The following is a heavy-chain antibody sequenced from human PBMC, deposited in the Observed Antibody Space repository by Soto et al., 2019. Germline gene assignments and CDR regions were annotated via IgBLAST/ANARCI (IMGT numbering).Heavy chain of an antibody. CDR2: INPSGGST. D-gene: IGHD2-2*01. CDR3: AVSPPSSSTSRSIDY. Sequence: ASVKGSCKASGYTFTSYYMHWVRQAPGQGLEWMGIINPSGGSTSYAQKFQGRVTMTRDTSTSTVYMELSSLRSEDTAVYYCAVSPPSSSTSRSIDYWGQGTLVTVSS. V-gene: IGHV1-46*01. CDR1: GYTFTSYY. J-gene: IGHJ4*02.